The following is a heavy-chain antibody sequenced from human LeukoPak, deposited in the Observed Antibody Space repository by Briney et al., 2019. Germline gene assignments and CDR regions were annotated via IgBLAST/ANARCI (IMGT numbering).Heavy chain of an antibody. D-gene: IGHD3-16*01. CDR2: IYHSGST. J-gene: IGHJ6*03. V-gene: IGHV4-4*02. CDR3: ARVRGSGDYYYYMDV. CDR1: GGSISSSNW. Sequence: PSGTLSLTCAVSGGSISSSNWWSWVRQPPGRGLEWIGEIYHSGSTNYNPSLKSRVTISVDKSKNQFSLKLSSVTAADTAVYYCARVRGSGDYYYYMDVWGKGTTVTVSS.